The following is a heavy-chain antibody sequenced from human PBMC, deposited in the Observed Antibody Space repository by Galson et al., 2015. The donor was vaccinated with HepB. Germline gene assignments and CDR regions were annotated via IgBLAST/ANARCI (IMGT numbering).Heavy chain of an antibody. CDR3: ARRQVYYYGMDV. J-gene: IGHJ6*02. V-gene: IGHV1-8*01. Sequence: SCAASGYTFTSYDINWVRQATGQGLEWMGWMNPNSGNTGYAQKFQGRVTMTRNTSISTAYMELRSLRSDDTAVYYCARRQVYYYGMDVWGQGTTVTVSS. CDR2: MNPNSGNT. CDR1: GYTFTSYD.